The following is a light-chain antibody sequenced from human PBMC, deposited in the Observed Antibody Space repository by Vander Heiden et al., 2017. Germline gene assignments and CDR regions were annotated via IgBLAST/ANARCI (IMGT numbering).Light chain of an antibody. Sequence: DIQMTQSPSSLSASVGDRVTITCRAGQSISSYLNWYQQKPGKAPKLLIYAASSLQSGVPSRFSGSGSGTDFTLTISSLQPEDFATYYCQRSDSTPLTFGGGTKVEIK. CDR2: AAS. J-gene: IGKJ4*01. V-gene: IGKV1-39*01. CDR3: QRSDSTPLT. CDR1: QSISSY.